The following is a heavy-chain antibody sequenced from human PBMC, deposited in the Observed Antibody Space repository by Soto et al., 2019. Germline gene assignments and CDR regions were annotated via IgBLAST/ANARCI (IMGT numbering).Heavy chain of an antibody. D-gene: IGHD6-6*01. CDR1: ADSISSTNFY. CDR2: VLYSRTT. Sequence: SETLSLTCSLSADSISSTNFYWGWIRQPPGKGLEWVGTVLYSRTTYYSPSLKGRVTISLDNPKPQFSLSLTAVAAADTAVYYCVKHGDGPARAFSYNGMDVWGQGTTVTVSS. J-gene: IGHJ6*02. CDR3: VKHGDGPARAFSYNGMDV. V-gene: IGHV4-39*01.